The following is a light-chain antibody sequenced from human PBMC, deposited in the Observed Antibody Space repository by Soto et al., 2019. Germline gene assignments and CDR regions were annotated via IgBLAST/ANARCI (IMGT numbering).Light chain of an antibody. J-gene: IGKJ4*01. CDR1: QSVSSN. Sequence: EIVMTQSPATLSVSPGERATLSCRASQSVSSNLAWYQQKPGQAPRLLINGASTRATGIAARFSGSGSGTEFTLTISSLQSEDLAVYYCQQYNNWPLSFGGGTKV. V-gene: IGKV3-15*01. CDR2: GAS. CDR3: QQYNNWPLS.